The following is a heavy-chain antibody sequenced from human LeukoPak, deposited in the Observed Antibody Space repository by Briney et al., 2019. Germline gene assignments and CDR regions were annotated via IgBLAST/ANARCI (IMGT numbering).Heavy chain of an antibody. CDR2: IKSDGSST. Sequence: GSPRVSCAASGFTFSSYWMHWVRQAPGKGLVWVSRIKSDGSSTNYADTVKCRFTISRDNAKNTLYLQMNSLRAEDTAVYYCARAVGNSEDFDYWGQGTLVSVSS. CDR1: GFTFSSYW. J-gene: IGHJ4*02. V-gene: IGHV3-74*01. CDR3: ARAVGNSEDFDY. D-gene: IGHD4-23*01.